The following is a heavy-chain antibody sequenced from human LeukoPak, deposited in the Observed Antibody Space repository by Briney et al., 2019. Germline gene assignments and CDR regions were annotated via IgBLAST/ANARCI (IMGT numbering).Heavy chain of an antibody. CDR3: ASEDGPYYFDY. CDR2: INHSGST. V-gene: IGHV4-34*01. CDR1: GGSFSGYY. J-gene: IGHJ4*02. D-gene: IGHD5-24*01. Sequence: RTSETLSLTCAVYGGSFSGYYWSWIRQPPGKGLEWIGEINHSGSTNYNPSLKSRVTISVDTSKNQFSLKLSSVTAADTAVYYCASEDGPYYFDYWGQGTLVTVSS.